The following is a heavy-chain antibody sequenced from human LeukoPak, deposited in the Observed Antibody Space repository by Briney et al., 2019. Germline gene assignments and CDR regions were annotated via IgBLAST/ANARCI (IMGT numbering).Heavy chain of an antibody. J-gene: IGHJ6*03. V-gene: IGHV1-69*05. D-gene: IGHD6-19*01. CDR2: IIPIFGTA. Sequence: SVKVSCKASGGTFSSYAISWVRQAPGQGLEWMGGIIPIFGTANYAQKFQGRVTITTDESTSTAYMELSSLRSEDTAVYYCASSKGVAGTFSSCYYYYMDVWGKGTTVTVSS. CDR3: ASSKGVAGTFSSCYYYYMDV. CDR1: GGTFSSYA.